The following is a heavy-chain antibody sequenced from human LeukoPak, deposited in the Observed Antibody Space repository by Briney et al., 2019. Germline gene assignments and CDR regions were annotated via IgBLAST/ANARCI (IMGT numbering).Heavy chain of an antibody. CDR3: ARDIVVVPAAIPTANYYYYYGMDV. CDR2: INPSGGST. D-gene: IGHD2-2*01. Sequence: GASVKVSCKASGHTFTYRYLHWVRQAPGQGLEWMGIINPSGGSTSYAQKFQGRVTMTRDTSTSTVYMELSSLRSEDTAVYYCARDIVVVPAAIPTANYYYYYGMDVWGQGTTVTVSS. CDR1: GHTFTYRY. V-gene: IGHV1-46*01. J-gene: IGHJ6*02.